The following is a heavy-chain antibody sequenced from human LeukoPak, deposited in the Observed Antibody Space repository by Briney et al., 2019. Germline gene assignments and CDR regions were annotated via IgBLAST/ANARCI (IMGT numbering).Heavy chain of an antibody. Sequence: GASVKVSCKASGYTFTSYGISWVRQAPGQGLEWMGWISAYNGNTNYAQKLQGRVTMTTDTSTSTAYMELRSLRSDDTAVYYCARTTRFPGHYYYYGMDVWSQGTTVTVSS. CDR1: GYTFTSYG. D-gene: IGHD1-1*01. CDR3: ARTTRFPGHYYYYGMDV. V-gene: IGHV1-18*01. J-gene: IGHJ6*02. CDR2: ISAYNGNT.